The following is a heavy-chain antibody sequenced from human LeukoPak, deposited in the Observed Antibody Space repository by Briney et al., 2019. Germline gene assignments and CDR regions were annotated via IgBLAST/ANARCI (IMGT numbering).Heavy chain of an antibody. Sequence: ASVKVSCKASGGTFSSYAISWVRQAPGQGLEWMGGIIPIFGTANYAQKFQGGVTITADESTSTAYMELSSLRSEDTAVYYCARAKKVLGPPDYWAREPWSPSPQ. CDR3: ARAKKVLGPPDY. J-gene: IGHJ4*02. V-gene: IGHV1-69*13. CDR1: GGTFSSYA. D-gene: IGHD1-14*01. CDR2: IIPIFGTA.